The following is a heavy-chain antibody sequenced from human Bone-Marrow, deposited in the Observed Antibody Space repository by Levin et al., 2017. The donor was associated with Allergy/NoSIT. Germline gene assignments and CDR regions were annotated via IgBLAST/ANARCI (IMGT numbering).Heavy chain of an antibody. CDR3: ARGFGDFWSGYEHDAFDI. Sequence: SETLSLTCTVSGGSISGRYWSWIRQTPGKELEWIGYTYSNGATKYNPSLKSRVTISVDTSKNLFSLKLTSVTAADTALYYCARGFGDFWSGYEHDAFDIWGQGTKVTVSS. D-gene: IGHD3-3*01. V-gene: IGHV4-59*01. CDR1: GGSISGRY. J-gene: IGHJ3*02. CDR2: TYSNGAT.